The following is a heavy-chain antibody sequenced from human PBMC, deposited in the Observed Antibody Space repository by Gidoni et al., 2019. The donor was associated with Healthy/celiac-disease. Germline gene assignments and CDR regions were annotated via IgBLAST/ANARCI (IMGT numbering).Heavy chain of an antibody. CDR2: ISGSTSYT. Sequence: QVQLVESGGGLVKPGGSLRLSCAASGFTFRDYYMSWIRQAPGKGLEWVSYISGSTSYTHYADSVEGRFTISRDNAKNSLYLQMNSLRAEDTAVYYCARGLRGYSGYDHMAVAGPYGVLPGYWGQGTLVTVSS. V-gene: IGHV3-11*05. CDR3: ARGLRGYSGYDHMAVAGPYGVLPGY. J-gene: IGHJ4*02. CDR1: GFTFRDYY. D-gene: IGHD5-12*01.